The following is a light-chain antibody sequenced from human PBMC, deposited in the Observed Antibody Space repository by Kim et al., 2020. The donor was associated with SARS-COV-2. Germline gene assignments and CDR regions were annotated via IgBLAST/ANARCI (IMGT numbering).Light chain of an antibody. V-gene: IGKV3-20*01. Sequence: EIVLTQSPGTLSLSPGERATLSCRASQSVSSSYLAWYQQKPGQAPRLLIYGASSRATGIPDRFSGSGSGTDFTLTISRLEPEDFAVYFCQQPWTFVKGTKADIK. J-gene: IGKJ1*01. CDR2: GAS. CDR1: QSVSSSY. CDR3: QQPWT.